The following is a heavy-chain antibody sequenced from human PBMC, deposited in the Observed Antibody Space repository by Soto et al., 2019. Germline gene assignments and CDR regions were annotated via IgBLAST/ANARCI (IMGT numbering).Heavy chain of an antibody. J-gene: IGHJ4*02. CDR3: AMIEYSRGSDS. V-gene: IGHV1-69*01. CDR1: GGTFSSFP. D-gene: IGHD6-19*01. CDR2: IMPIFGTT. Sequence: QVQLVQSGAEVKKPGSSVKVSCKASGGTFSSFPIAWVRQSPGQGLECVGGIMPIFGTTKYAQNFRDRVTIYADDSTRTAYIELSSLRFEDTAVYYCAMIEYSRGSDSWGRGALVTVFS.